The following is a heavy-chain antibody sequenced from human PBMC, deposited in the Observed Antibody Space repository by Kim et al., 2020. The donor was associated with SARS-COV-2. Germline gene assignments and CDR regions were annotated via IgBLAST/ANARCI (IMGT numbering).Heavy chain of an antibody. J-gene: IGHJ3*02. CDR1: GFTFSSYS. CDR2: ISSSSSYI. CDR3: ARGHHGQHLVVILAFDI. Sequence: GGSLRLSCAASGFTFSSYSMNWVRQAPGKGLEWVSSISSSSSYIYYADSVKGRFTISRDNAKNSLYLQMNSLRAEDTAVYYCARGHHGQHLVVILAFDIWGQGTMVTVSS. D-gene: IGHD3-22*01. V-gene: IGHV3-21*01.